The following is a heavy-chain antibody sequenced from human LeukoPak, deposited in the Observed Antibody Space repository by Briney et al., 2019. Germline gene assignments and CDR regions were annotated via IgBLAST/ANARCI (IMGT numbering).Heavy chain of an antibody. CDR2: INHSGST. Sequence: PSETLSLTCAVYGGSFSGYYWSWIRQPPGKGLEWIGEINHSGSTNYNPSLKSRVTISVDTSKNQFSLKLSSVTAADTAVYYCARFPTSYDYWGQGTLVTVSS. V-gene: IGHV4-34*01. CDR3: ARFPTSYDY. J-gene: IGHJ4*02. CDR1: GGSFSGYY.